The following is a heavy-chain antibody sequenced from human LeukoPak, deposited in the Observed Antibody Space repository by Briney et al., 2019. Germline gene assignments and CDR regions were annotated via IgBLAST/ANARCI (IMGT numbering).Heavy chain of an antibody. Sequence: GGSLRLSCAASGFTFSSYAMHWVRQAPGKGLEWVSFISTSSAYIFYADSVKGRFTISRDNAKNSLYLQMNGLRAEDTALYYCARDRSGGSGSDSWGQGTLVTVSS. D-gene: IGHD2-15*01. V-gene: IGHV3-21*01. CDR3: ARDRSGGSGSDS. CDR2: ISTSSAYI. J-gene: IGHJ4*02. CDR1: GFTFSSYA.